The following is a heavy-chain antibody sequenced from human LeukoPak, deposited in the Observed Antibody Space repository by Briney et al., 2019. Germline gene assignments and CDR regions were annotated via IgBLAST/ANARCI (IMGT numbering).Heavy chain of an antibody. CDR1: GGSISSSSYY. Sequence: SETLSLTCTVSGGSISSSSYYWSWIRQPPGKGLEWIGYIYYSGSTNYNPSLKSRVTISVDTSKNQFSLKLSSVTAADTAVYYCARQRDTMVRGVIRGAWFDPWGQGTLVTVSS. V-gene: IGHV4-61*05. CDR3: ARQRDTMVRGVIRGAWFDP. J-gene: IGHJ5*02. CDR2: IYYSGST. D-gene: IGHD3-10*01.